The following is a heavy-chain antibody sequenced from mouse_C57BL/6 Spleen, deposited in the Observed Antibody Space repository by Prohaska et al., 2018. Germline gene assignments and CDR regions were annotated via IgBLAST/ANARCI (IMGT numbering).Heavy chain of an antibody. CDR2: IRSKSSKYAT. Sequence: EVQLVESGGGLVQPKGSLKLSCAASGFTFNTYAMHWVRQAPGKGLEWVARIRSKSSKYATYYADSVKDRSTISRDDSQSMLYLQMNNLKTEDTAMYYCVRVYDGYGYYAMDYWGQGTSVTVSS. CDR1: GFTFNTYA. J-gene: IGHJ4*01. V-gene: IGHV10-3*01. CDR3: VRVYDGYGYYAMDY. D-gene: IGHD2-3*01.